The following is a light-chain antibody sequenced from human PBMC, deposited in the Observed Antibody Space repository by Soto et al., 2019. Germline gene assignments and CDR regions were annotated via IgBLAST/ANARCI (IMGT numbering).Light chain of an antibody. CDR2: EVN. J-gene: IGLJ1*01. V-gene: IGLV2-23*02. CDR3: CSFAGSGTYV. CDR1: SSDVGSHNL. Sequence: QSALTQPASVSGSPGQSITISCTGTSSDVGSHNLVSWYQQHPGKAPKLIIYEVNKRPSGVSNRFSGSKSGNTASLTIFGRQTEDEADYYCCSFAGSGTYVFGTGTKLTVL.